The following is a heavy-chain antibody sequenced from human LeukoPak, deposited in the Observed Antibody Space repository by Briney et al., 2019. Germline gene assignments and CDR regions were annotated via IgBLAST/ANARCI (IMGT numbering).Heavy chain of an antibody. Sequence: ASVKVSCKASGGTFSSYAISWVRPAPGQGLEWMGRIIPIFGIANYAQKFQGRVTITADKSTSTAYMELSSLRSEDTAVYYCARGMVATVTRHNNWFDPWGQGTLVTVSS. CDR1: GGTFSSYA. CDR2: IIPIFGIA. V-gene: IGHV1-69*04. CDR3: ARGMVATVTRHNNWFDP. J-gene: IGHJ5*02. D-gene: IGHD5-12*01.